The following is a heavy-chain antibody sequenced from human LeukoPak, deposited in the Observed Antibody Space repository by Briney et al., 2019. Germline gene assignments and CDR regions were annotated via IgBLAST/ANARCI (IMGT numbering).Heavy chain of an antibody. CDR1: DDTFSNYY. D-gene: IGHD5-18*01. J-gene: IGHJ6*03. V-gene: IGHV1-46*01. CDR3: ARMGYSYGRYYYYYYMDV. CDR2: INPRDGST. Sequence: ASVKVSCKASDDTFSNYYMHWVRQAPGQGLEWMGIINPRDGSTGYAQKFQGRVTITRNTSISTAYMELSSLRSEDTAVYYCARMGYSYGRYYYYYYMDVWGKGTTVTVSS.